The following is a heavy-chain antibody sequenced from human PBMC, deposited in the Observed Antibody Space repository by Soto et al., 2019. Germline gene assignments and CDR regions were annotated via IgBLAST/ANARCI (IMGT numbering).Heavy chain of an antibody. Sequence: QVQLVESGGGVVQPGRSLRLSCAASGFTFSSYGMHWVRQAPGKGLEWVAVIWYDGSNKYYADSVKGRFTISRDNSKNTLYLKMNSLRAEDTAVYYCARDHMIVVEHYYYGMDVWGQGTTVTVSS. CDR1: GFTFSSYG. CDR3: ARDHMIVVEHYYYGMDV. CDR2: IWYDGSNK. D-gene: IGHD3-22*01. J-gene: IGHJ6*02. V-gene: IGHV3-33*01.